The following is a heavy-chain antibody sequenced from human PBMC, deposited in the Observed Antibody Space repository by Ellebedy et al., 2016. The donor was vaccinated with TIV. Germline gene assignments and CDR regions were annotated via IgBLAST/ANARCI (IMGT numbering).Heavy chain of an antibody. Sequence: GESLKISXVASEFTFSDYYMSWIRQAPGKGLEWVSYISSSGSNIYYADSVKGRFTLSRDNAKNSLYLHMNSLRAEDTAVYYCARITRTGYDLGPDYWGQGTLVTVSS. CDR1: EFTFSDYY. CDR3: ARITRTGYDLGPDY. V-gene: IGHV3-11*01. J-gene: IGHJ4*02. D-gene: IGHD5-12*01. CDR2: ISSSGSNI.